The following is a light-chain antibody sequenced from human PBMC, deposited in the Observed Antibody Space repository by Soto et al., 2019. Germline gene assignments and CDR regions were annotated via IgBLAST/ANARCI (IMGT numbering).Light chain of an antibody. CDR3: QQYHIWPPLS. Sequence: EIVMTQSPATLSVSPGERATLSCRASQNISTYLDWYQQRPGQDPRLLIYGASTRATGVPARFSCNGSGTEFTLPISSLQSEDSAVYYCQQYHIWPPLSFGGGTKVEIK. J-gene: IGKJ4*01. V-gene: IGKV3-15*01. CDR1: QNISTY. CDR2: GAS.